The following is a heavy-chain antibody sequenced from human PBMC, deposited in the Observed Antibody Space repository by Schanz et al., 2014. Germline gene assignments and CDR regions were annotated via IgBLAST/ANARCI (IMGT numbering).Heavy chain of an antibody. CDR2: ISVSSVYI. CDR3: ERRLHDLEHYYH. J-gene: IGHJ6*01. D-gene: IGHD4-4*01. V-gene: IGHV1-18*01. Sequence: SCKASEGTFSSYAISWLRQAPGRGLEWVGWISVSSVYINCAQKLQGRVTMTTDTSTRTVYMELRNLRCGDTDVYFCERRLHDLEHYYH. CDR1: EGTFSSYA.